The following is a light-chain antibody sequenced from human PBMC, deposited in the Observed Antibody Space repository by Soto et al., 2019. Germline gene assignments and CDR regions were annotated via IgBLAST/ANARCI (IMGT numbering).Light chain of an antibody. CDR2: EVS. V-gene: IGLV2-14*01. J-gene: IGLJ1*01. CDR3: SSYRSSSTLGV. Sequence: QSALTQPASVSGSPGQSITISCTGTSSDVGGYNYVSWYQQHPGKAPKLMIYEVSNRPSGVSNRFSGSKSGNTASLTISGLQAEDEADYYCSSYRSSSTLGVFGTGTKGTVL. CDR1: SSDVGGYNY.